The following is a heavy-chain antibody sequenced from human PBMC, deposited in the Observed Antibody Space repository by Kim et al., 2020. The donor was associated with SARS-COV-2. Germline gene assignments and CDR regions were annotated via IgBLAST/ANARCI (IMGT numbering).Heavy chain of an antibody. CDR2: IWYAGSNK. Sequence: GGSLRLSCAASGFTFSSYAMHWVRQAPGKGLEWVAVIWYAGSNKYYADSVKGRFTISRDNSKNTLYLQMNSLRAEDMAVYYCAKGSTVVREYNWFDPWGQGTLVTVSS. J-gene: IGHJ5*02. D-gene: IGHD2-15*01. CDR1: GFTFSSYA. V-gene: IGHV3-33*06. CDR3: AKGSTVVREYNWFDP.